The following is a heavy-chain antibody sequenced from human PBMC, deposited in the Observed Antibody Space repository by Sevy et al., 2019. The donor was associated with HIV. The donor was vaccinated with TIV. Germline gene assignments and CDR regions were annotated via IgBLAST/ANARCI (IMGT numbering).Heavy chain of an antibody. CDR3: ARSRVITGTFDY. D-gene: IGHD1-20*01. V-gene: IGHV4-59*01. CDR1: GGSISGYY. Sequence: SETLSLTCTVSGGSISGYYWSWIRQPPGKGLEWIGYISYSGRTNYNPTPKSRVTISVDTSKNELSLKLSSVTAADTAVYYCARSRVITGTFDYWGQGTLVTVSS. J-gene: IGHJ4*02. CDR2: ISYSGRT.